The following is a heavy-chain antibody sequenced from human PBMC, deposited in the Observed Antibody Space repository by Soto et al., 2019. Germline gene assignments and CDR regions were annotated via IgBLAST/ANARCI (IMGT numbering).Heavy chain of an antibody. CDR3: AKDITAPEGAVAGTDYYYYYGMDV. Sequence: PGGSLRLSCAASGFTFDDYAMHWVRQAPGKGLEWVSGISWNSGSIGYADSVKGRFTISRDNAKNSLYLQMNSLRAEDTALYYCAKDITAPEGAVAGTDYYYYYGMDVWGQGTTVTVSS. D-gene: IGHD6-19*01. CDR2: ISWNSGSI. J-gene: IGHJ6*02. V-gene: IGHV3-9*01. CDR1: GFTFDDYA.